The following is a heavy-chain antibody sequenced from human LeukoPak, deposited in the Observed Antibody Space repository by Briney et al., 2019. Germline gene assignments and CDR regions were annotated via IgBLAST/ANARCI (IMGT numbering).Heavy chain of an antibody. CDR1: GFTFSSYT. CDR2: ISGSNSYI. CDR3: ASLSLGHY. Sequence: GGSLRLSCAASGFTFSSYTMHWIRQAPGKGLEWVSSISGSNSYIFYADSVKGRFTVSRDNAKDSLYLQMNSLRAEDTAVYYCASLSLGHYWGQGTLVTVSS. J-gene: IGHJ4*02. V-gene: IGHV3-21*01. D-gene: IGHD6-6*01.